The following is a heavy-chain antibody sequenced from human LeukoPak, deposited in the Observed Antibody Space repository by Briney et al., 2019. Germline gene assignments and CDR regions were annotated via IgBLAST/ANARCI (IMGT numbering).Heavy chain of an antibody. V-gene: IGHV3-23*01. CDR1: GFTFSSYA. CDR2: ISGSGGST. Sequence: PGGSLRLSCAASGFTFSSYAMSWVRQAPGKGLEWVSAISGSGGSTYYADPVEGRFTISRDNSKNTLYLQMSSLRAEDTAVYYCAEGGSLVPAAPFDYWGQGTLVTVSS. CDR3: AEGGSLVPAAPFDY. J-gene: IGHJ4*02. D-gene: IGHD2-2*01.